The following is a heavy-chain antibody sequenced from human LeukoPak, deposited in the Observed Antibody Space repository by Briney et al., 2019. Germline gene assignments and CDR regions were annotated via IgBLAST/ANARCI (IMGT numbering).Heavy chain of an antibody. CDR2: INPNSGGT. Sequence: GASVKVSCKASGYTFTGYYMHWVRQAPGQGLEWMGWINPNSGGTNYAQKFQGRVTMTRDTSISTAYMELSRLRSDDTAVYYCASTGAWERYYDSRPHAFDIWGQGTMVTVSS. J-gene: IGHJ3*02. V-gene: IGHV1-2*02. CDR3: ASTGAWERYYDSRPHAFDI. D-gene: IGHD3-22*01. CDR1: GYTFTGYY.